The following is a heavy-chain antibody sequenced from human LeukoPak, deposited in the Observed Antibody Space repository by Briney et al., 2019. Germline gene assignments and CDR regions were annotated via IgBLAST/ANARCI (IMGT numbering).Heavy chain of an antibody. D-gene: IGHD6-19*01. CDR3: ALGSSGPYYYYYMDV. CDR2: IYPGDSDT. V-gene: IGHV5-51*01. Sequence: GETLKISCKGSGYSFTSYWIGWVRQMPGKGLEWMGFIYPGDSDTRYSPSFQGQVTISADKSISTAYLQWSSLKASDTAMYYCALGSSGPYYYYYMDVWGKGTTVTVSS. J-gene: IGHJ6*03. CDR1: GYSFTSYW.